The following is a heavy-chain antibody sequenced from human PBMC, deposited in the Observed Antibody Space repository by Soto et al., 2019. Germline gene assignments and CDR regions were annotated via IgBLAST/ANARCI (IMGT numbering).Heavy chain of an antibody. CDR2: INHSGST. D-gene: IGHD2-15*01. J-gene: IGHJ6*02. CDR3: ARRAGDIVVVVAATPAPGGMDV. CDR1: GGSFSGYY. Sequence: SETLSLTCAVYGGSFSGYYWSWIRQPPGKGLEWIGEINHSGSTNYNPSLKSRVTISVDTSKNQFSLKLSSVTAADTAVYYCARRAGDIVVVVAATPAPGGMDVWGQGTTVTVS. V-gene: IGHV4-34*01.